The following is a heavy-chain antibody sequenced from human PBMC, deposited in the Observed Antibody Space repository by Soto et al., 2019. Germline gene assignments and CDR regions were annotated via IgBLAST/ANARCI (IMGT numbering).Heavy chain of an antibody. J-gene: IGHJ5*02. CDR2: IYHSGTT. CDR1: GSSISSGYY. Sequence: SESLSLTCFVSGSSISSGYYWGWIRQPPGKGLEWIGSIYHSGTTYYNPSLKSRVTISLDTSRNQFSLKLTSVTAADTAVYYCARYLLTSSWYAGSWGQGTLVTVSS. CDR3: ARYLLTSSWYAGS. V-gene: IGHV4-38-2*01. D-gene: IGHD6-13*01.